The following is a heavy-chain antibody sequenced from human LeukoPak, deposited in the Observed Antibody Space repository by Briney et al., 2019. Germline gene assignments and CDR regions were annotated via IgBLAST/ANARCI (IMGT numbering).Heavy chain of an antibody. V-gene: IGHV5-51*01. CDR3: ARLGAGNSSGSYVFDI. D-gene: IGHD3-22*01. J-gene: IGHJ3*02. Sequence: GESLKISCQGSGYSFTRYWIGWVRQMTGKGLEWMGIIYPGDSDTRYSPSFQGQVTISADKSISTAYLQWSSLKASDTAMYYCARLGAGNSSGSYVFDIWGQGTMVTVSS. CDR2: IYPGDSDT. CDR1: GYSFTRYW.